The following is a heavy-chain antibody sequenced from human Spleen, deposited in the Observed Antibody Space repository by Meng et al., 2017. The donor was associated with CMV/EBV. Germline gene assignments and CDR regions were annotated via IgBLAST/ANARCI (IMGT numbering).Heavy chain of an antibody. J-gene: IGHJ4*02. CDR1: GFTFSDYY. D-gene: IGHD3-3*01. CDR3: ARGITIFGVVPDFDY. CDR2: ISSSGSTI. Sequence: GGSLRLSCAASGFTFSDYYMSWIRQAPGKGLEWVSYISSSGSTIYYADSVKGRFTISRDNAKDSLYLQMNSLRAEDTAVYYCARGITIFGVVPDFDYWGQGTLVTVSS. V-gene: IGHV3-11*04.